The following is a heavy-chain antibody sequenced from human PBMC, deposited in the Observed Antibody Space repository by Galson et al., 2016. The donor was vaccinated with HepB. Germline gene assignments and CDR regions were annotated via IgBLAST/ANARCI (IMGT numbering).Heavy chain of an antibody. CDR3: AREGITTRRALDY. V-gene: IGHV3-30*04. CDR1: GFTSQFTFSDYA. D-gene: IGHD6-6*01. J-gene: IGHJ4*02. CDR2: ISYDGSKK. Sequence: SLRLSCAASGFTSQFTFSDYAMHWVHQAPGKGLEWVAVISYDGSKKYYADSVPGRFTISRDDSKNTVNLQMNSLRPEDTAVYYCAREGITTRRALDYWGQGTLVTVSS.